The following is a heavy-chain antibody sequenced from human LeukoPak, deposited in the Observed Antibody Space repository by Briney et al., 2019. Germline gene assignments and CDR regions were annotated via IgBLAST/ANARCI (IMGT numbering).Heavy chain of an antibody. Sequence: ASVKVSCKASGYTFTGYYMHWVRQAPGQGLEWMGWINPNSGGTNYAQKFQGRVTMTRDTSISTAYMELSRLRSDDTAVYYCASDRTIFGVVMPEWYFDYWGQGTLVTVSS. V-gene: IGHV1-2*02. CDR3: ASDRTIFGVVMPEWYFDY. J-gene: IGHJ4*02. CDR1: GYTFTGYY. D-gene: IGHD3-3*01. CDR2: INPNSGGT.